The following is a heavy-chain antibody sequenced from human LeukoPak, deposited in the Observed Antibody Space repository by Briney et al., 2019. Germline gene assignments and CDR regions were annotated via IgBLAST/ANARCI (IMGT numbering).Heavy chain of an antibody. Sequence: GGSLRLSCAASGFTFNNFALSWVRQAPGKGLEWVSGISGTDSGTYYADSVKGRFTISRDNSKNTLYMQMNSLRAEDTAVYYCVRGDSGSGNYYILWGRRPDYWGQGTLVTASS. D-gene: IGHD3-10*01. CDR3: VRGDSGSGNYYILWGRRPDY. J-gene: IGHJ4*02. V-gene: IGHV3-23*01. CDR2: ISGTDSGT. CDR1: GFTFNNFA.